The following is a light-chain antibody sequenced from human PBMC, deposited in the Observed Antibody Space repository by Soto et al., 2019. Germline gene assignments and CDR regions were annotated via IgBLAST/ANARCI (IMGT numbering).Light chain of an antibody. CDR2: DAS. CDR1: QRISSW. J-gene: IGKJ1*01. CDR3: QQYNSYPT. V-gene: IGKV1-5*01. Sequence: DIQMPQSPSTLSASIGDRVTITCRASQRISSWLAWYQQKPGKAPKLLIYDASSLESGVPSRFSGSGSGTEFTLTISSLQPDDFATYYCQQYNSYPTFGQGTKLEIK.